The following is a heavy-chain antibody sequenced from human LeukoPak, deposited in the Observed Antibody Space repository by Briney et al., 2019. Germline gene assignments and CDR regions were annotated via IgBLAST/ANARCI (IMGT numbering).Heavy chain of an antibody. D-gene: IGHD2-21*01. J-gene: IGHJ3*02. Sequence: ASVKVSCKVSGYTLTELSMHWVRQAPGKGLEWMGGFDPEDGETIYAQKFQGRVTMTEDTSTDAAYMELSSLRSEDTAVYYCARLYCGGDCYGGDDAFDIWGQGTMVTVSS. V-gene: IGHV1-24*01. CDR3: ARLYCGGDCYGGDDAFDI. CDR2: FDPEDGET. CDR1: GYTLTELS.